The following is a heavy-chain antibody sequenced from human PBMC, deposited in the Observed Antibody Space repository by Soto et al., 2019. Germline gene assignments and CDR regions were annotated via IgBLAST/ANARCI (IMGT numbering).Heavy chain of an antibody. CDR3: ARLTSYKWNYVSSYYFDY. CDR2: INHSGST. J-gene: IGHJ4*02. CDR1: GGSFSGYY. Sequence: SETLSLTCAVYGGSFSGYYWSWIRQPPGKGLEWIGEINHSGSTNYNPSLKSRVTISVDTSKNQFSLKLSSVTAADTAVYYCARLTSYKWNYVSSYYFDYWGQGTLVTVSS. D-gene: IGHD1-7*01. V-gene: IGHV4-34*01.